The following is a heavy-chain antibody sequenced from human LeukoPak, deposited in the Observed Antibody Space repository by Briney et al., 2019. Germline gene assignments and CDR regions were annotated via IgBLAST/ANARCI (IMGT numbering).Heavy chain of an antibody. CDR3: ARVAEAAAFDS. CDR1: GFTFSTYN. V-gene: IGHV3-21*01. CDR2: ITSSSSYI. D-gene: IGHD6-13*01. Sequence: PGGSLRLSCAASGFTFSTYNMNWVRQAPGKGLEWVSSITSSSSYIYYADSVKGRFTISRDNAKNSLYLQMNSLRAEDTAVYYCARVAEAAAFDSWGQGTLVTVSS. J-gene: IGHJ4*02.